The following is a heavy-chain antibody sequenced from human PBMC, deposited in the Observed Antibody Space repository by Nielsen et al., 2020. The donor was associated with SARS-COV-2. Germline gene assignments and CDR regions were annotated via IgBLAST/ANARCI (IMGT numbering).Heavy chain of an antibody. CDR2: IYYTGST. Sequence: SETLSLTCTVSGASISSGGFYWNWIRQHPEKGLEWIGNIYYTGSTFYNPSVKSHFTMSLDTSKNQFSLKLTSVTAADTAVYYCARDSTAAIGGAWFDPWGQGTLVTVSS. J-gene: IGHJ5*02. D-gene: IGHD2-2*02. CDR3: ARDSTAAIGGAWFDP. CDR1: GASISSGGFY. V-gene: IGHV4-31*01.